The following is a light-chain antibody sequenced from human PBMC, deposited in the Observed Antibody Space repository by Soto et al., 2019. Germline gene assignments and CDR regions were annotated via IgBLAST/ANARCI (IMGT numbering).Light chain of an antibody. V-gene: IGKV3-11*01. CDR1: QSVSSY. CDR2: SAS. Sequence: EIVLTQSPATLPLSPGERATLSCRASQSVSSYLAWYQQKPGQAPRLLIYSASNRATGISARFSGSGSGTDFTLTISSLEPEDFAVYYCQQRSNWPYTFGQGTKLEIK. CDR3: QQRSNWPYT. J-gene: IGKJ2*01.